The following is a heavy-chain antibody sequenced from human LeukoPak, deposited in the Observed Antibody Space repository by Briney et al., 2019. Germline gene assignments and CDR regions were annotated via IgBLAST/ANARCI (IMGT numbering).Heavy chain of an antibody. CDR1: GYTFTSYA. Sequence: GASVKVSCKASGYTFTSYAMHWVRQAPGQRLEWMGWINAGNGNTKYSQKSQGRVTITRDTSASTAYMELSSLRSEDTAVYYCARGGADLWFGEFLWGQGTLVTVSS. CDR3: ARGGADLWFGEFL. V-gene: IGHV1-3*01. D-gene: IGHD3-10*01. J-gene: IGHJ4*02. CDR2: INAGNGNT.